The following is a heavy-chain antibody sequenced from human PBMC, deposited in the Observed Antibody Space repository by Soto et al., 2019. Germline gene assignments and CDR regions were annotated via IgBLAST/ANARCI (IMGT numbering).Heavy chain of an antibody. CDR2: IYYSGST. CDR3: AREVVWYDSSGYPRPFDY. D-gene: IGHD3-22*01. Sequence: SETLSLTCTVSGGSISSYYWSWIRQPPGKGLEWIGYIYYSGSTNYNPSLKSRVTISVDTSKNQFSLKLSSVTAADTAVYYCAREVVWYDSSGYPRPFDYWGQGTLVTVSS. J-gene: IGHJ4*02. CDR1: GGSISSYY. V-gene: IGHV4-59*01.